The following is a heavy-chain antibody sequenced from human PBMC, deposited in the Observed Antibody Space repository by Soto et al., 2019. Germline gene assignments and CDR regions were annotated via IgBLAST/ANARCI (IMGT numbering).Heavy chain of an antibody. J-gene: IGHJ4*02. CDR1: GYTFTSYG. CDR2: ISAYNGNT. CDR3: ARDPVLLWFGDPLERPLYD. V-gene: IGHV1-18*01. D-gene: IGHD3-10*01. Sequence: ASVKVSCKASGYTFTSYGISWVRQAPGQGLEWMGWISAYNGNTNYAQKLQGRVTMTTDTSTSTAYMELRSLRSDDTAVYYCARDPVLLWFGDPLERPLYDWGQGTLVTVSS.